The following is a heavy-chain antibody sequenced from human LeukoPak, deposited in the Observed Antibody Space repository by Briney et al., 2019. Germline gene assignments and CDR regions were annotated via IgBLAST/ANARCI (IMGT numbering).Heavy chain of an antibody. J-gene: IGHJ6*03. Sequence: GGSLRLSCAASGFTFSSYGMHWVRQAPGKGLEWVAVIWYDGSNKYYADSVKGRFTISRDNSKNTLYLQMNSLRAEDTAVYYCAKGGYCSSTSCYKDYYYYMDVWGKGTTVTVSS. V-gene: IGHV3-33*06. CDR2: IWYDGSNK. CDR3: AKGGYCSSTSCYKDYYYYMDV. D-gene: IGHD2-2*02. CDR1: GFTFSSYG.